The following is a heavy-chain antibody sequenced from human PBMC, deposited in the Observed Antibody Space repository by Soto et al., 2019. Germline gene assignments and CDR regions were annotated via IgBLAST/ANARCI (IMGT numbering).Heavy chain of an antibody. D-gene: IGHD2-2*01. CDR2: IKQDGSEK. V-gene: IGHV3-7*01. CDR1: GLTSSSYW. Sequence: EVQLVESGGGLVQPGGSLRLSCAASGLTSSSYWMSWVRQAPGKGLEWVANIKQDGSEKYYVDSVKGQFTISRDNAKNSLYLQMNSLRAEDTAVYYCARERHIVVVPAAPQGYYYYMDVWGKGTTVTVSS. J-gene: IGHJ6*03. CDR3: ARERHIVVVPAAPQGYYYYMDV.